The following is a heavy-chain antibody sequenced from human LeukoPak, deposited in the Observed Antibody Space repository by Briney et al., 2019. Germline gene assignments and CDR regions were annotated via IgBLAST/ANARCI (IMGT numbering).Heavy chain of an antibody. D-gene: IGHD3-10*01. CDR1: GHTFTSYG. J-gene: IGHJ4*02. V-gene: IGHV1-18*01. CDR3: ARDGWFGELFPYYFDY. CDR2: ISAYNGNT. Sequence: ASVKVPCKASGHTFTSYGISWVRQAPGQGLEWMGWISAYNGNTNYAQKLQGRVTMTTDTSTSTAYMELRSLRSDDTAVYYCARDGWFGELFPYYFDYWGQGTLVTVSS.